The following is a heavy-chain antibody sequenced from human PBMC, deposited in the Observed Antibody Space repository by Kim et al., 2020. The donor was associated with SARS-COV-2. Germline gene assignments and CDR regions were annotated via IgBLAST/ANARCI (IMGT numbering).Heavy chain of an antibody. CDR2: IYTGGST. V-gene: IGHV3-66*02. CDR1: GFTVNTNY. Sequence: GGSLRLSCTASGFTVNTNYMNWVRQAPGKGLDWVSAIYTGGSTHYADSVKGRFSISRDNSKNAVYLQMNSLRDEDTAGYYCARDPPYSGTFKGAFDIWGQGTMVTVSS. J-gene: IGHJ3*02. CDR3: ARDPPYSGTFKGAFDI. D-gene: IGHD1-26*01.